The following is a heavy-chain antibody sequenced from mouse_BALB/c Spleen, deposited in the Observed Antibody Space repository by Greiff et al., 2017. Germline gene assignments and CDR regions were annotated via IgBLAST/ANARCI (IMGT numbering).Heavy chain of an antibody. Sequence: EVQLVESGGGLVQPGGSLRLSCATSGFTFTDYYMSWVRQPPGKALEWLGFIRNKANGYTTEYSASVKGRFTISRDNSQSILYLQMNTLRAEDSATYYCARDRDYGIFAYWGQGTLVTVSA. CDR1: GFTFTDYY. CDR2: IRNKANGYTT. J-gene: IGHJ3*01. V-gene: IGHV7-3*02. D-gene: IGHD2-1*01. CDR3: ARDRDYGIFAY.